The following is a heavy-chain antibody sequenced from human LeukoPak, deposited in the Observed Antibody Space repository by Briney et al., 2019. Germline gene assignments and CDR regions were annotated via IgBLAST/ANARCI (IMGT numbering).Heavy chain of an antibody. D-gene: IGHD2-2*01. J-gene: IGHJ6*02. CDR1: GFTFSSYA. Sequence: GGSLRLSCAASGFTFSSYAMSWVCQAPGKGLEWVSAISGSGGSTYYADSVKGRFTISRDNSKNTLYLQMNSLRAEDTAVYYCARAGGYCSSTSCPYYYYYGMDVWGQGTTVTVSS. V-gene: IGHV3-23*01. CDR2: ISGSGGST. CDR3: ARAGGYCSSTSCPYYYYYGMDV.